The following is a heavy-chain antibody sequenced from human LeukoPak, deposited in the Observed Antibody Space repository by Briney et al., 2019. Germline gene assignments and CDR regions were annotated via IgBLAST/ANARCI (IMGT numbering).Heavy chain of an antibody. CDR3: ARGSASNWPVDI. CDR1: GGTFSSYA. CDR2: IIPVFGTP. V-gene: IGHV1-69*13. Sequence: SVKVSCKASGGTFSSYAISWVRQAPGQGLQWMGGIIPVFGTPKYAQEFQDRVTITADDSRTTAYMELSGLISEDTAVYYCARGSASNWPVDIWGQGTLVTVSP. D-gene: IGHD6-13*01. J-gene: IGHJ4*02.